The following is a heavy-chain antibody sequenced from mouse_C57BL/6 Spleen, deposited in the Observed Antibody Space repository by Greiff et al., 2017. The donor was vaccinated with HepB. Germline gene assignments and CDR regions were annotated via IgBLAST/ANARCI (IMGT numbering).Heavy chain of an antibody. CDR2: INPSSGYT. Sequence: QVQLQQSGAELARPGASVKMSCKASGYTFTSYTMHWVKQRPGQGLEWIGNINPSSGYTKYNQKFKDKATLTGDKSSSTAYMQLSSLTSEDSAVYYCARGYFRDYAMDYWGQGTSVTVSS. CDR1: GYTFTSYT. D-gene: IGHD2-12*01. V-gene: IGHV1-4*01. J-gene: IGHJ4*01. CDR3: ARGYFRDYAMDY.